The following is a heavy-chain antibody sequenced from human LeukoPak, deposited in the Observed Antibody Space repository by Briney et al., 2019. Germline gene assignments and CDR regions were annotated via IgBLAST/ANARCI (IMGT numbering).Heavy chain of an antibody. CDR1: GYTFTSYG. D-gene: IGHD5-18*01. Sequence: ASVKVSCKASGYTFTSYGISWVRQAPGQGLEWMGWISAYNGNTNYAQKLQGRVTMTTDTSTSTAYMELRSLRSDDTAVYYCARDGSGWWIQLWLGNWFDPWGQGTLVTVSS. CDR2: ISAYNGNT. J-gene: IGHJ5*02. V-gene: IGHV1-18*01. CDR3: ARDGSGWWIQLWLGNWFDP.